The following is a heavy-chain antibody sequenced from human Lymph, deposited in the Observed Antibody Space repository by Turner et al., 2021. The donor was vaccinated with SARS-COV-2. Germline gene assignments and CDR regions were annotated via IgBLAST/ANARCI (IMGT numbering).Heavy chain of an antibody. CDR3: ARGPGGNYGPYFDY. CDR2: ISYDGSNK. D-gene: IGHD3-10*01. J-gene: IGHJ4*02. Sequence: QVQLVESGGGVVQPGRSLSLSCAASGFAFSTYAMHWVRQAPGKGLEWVAVISYDGSNKYYADSVKGRFTISRDNSKNTLYLQMNSLRAEDTAVYYCARGPGGNYGPYFDYWGQGTLVTVSS. V-gene: IGHV3-30-3*01. CDR1: GFAFSTYA.